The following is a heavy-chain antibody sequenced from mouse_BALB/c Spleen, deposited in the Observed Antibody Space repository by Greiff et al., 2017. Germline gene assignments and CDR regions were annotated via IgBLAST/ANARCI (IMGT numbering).Heavy chain of an antibody. V-gene: IGHV3-2*02. J-gene: IGHJ4*01. CDR2: ISYSGST. CDR1: GYSITSDYA. Sequence: EVQLQQSGPGLVKPSQSLSLTCTVTGYSITSDYAWNWIRQFPGNKLEWMGYISYSGSTSYNPSLKSRISITRDTSKNQFFLQLNSVTTEDTATYYCARSSLGMDYWGQGTSVTVSS. CDR3: ARSSLGMDY. D-gene: IGHD4-1*01.